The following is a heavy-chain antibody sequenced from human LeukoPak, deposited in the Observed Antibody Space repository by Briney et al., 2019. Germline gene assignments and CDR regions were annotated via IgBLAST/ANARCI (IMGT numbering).Heavy chain of an antibody. D-gene: IGHD3-9*01. V-gene: IGHV4-61*05. J-gene: IGHJ4*02. CDR2: TYYSGST. CDR3: ARHRNYDILTGPNYYFDY. Sequence: SETLSLTCTVSGGSISSSSYYWSWIRQPPGKGLEWIGYTYYSGSTNYNPSLKSRVTISVDTSKNQFSLKLSSVTAADTAVYYCARHRNYDILTGPNYYFDYWGQGTLVTVSS. CDR1: GGSISSSSYY.